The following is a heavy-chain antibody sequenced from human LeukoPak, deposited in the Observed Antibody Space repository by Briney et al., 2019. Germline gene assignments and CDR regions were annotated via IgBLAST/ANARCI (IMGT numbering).Heavy chain of an antibody. CDR3: ARAKPKNMVRGLIMRRESRYYFDY. V-gene: IGHV3-53*01. J-gene: IGHJ4*02. CDR2: IYSGGST. CDR1: GFTFSSYS. D-gene: IGHD3-10*01. Sequence: GGSLRLSCAASGFTFSSYSMNWVRQAPGKGLEWVSVIYSGGSTYYADSVKGRFTISRDNSKSTLYIQMNSLRAEDTAVYYRARAKPKNMVRGLIMRRESRYYFDYWGQGTLVTVSS.